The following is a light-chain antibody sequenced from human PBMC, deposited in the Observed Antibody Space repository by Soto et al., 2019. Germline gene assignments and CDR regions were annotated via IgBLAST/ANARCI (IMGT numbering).Light chain of an antibody. V-gene: IGKV2-24*01. J-gene: IGKJ1*01. CDR2: QIS. CDR3: MQFAHFPRT. Sequence: DVVLTQTPLSSPVTLGQPASISCRSSQTLVYSDGNTYLSWLQQRPGQPPRLLIYQISNRFSGGPDKFSGSWAWTDFTLKISRVEAADVGVYYCMQFAHFPRTFGQVTKLEI. CDR1: QTLVYSDGNTY.